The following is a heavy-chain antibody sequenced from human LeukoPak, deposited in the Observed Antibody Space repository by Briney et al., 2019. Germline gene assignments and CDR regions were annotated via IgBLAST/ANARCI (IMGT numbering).Heavy chain of an antibody. D-gene: IGHD1-1*01. CDR1: GFTFSSYW. CDR2: ISRGGAYT. J-gene: IGHJ4*02. CDR3: SKKGQADNDGKPD. Sequence: GGSLRLSCAASGFTFSSYWMSWVRQAPGKGLECVSSISRGGAYTYYADSVKGRFTISRDDSRNTLYLRMNSLRAEDTAVYYCSKKGQADNDGKPDWGQGTLVTVSS. V-gene: IGHV3-23*01.